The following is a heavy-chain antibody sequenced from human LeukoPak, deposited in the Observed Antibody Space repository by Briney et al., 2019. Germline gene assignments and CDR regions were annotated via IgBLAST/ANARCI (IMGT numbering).Heavy chain of an antibody. Sequence: GGSLRLPCAVSGFSFSSYGINWVRQAPGKGLEWVSFISSGSNYIYYADSVKGRFTISRDNAMNSLYLQMNSLRAEDTAVYYCARAGDNTTMVTQWGQGTLVTVSS. V-gene: IGHV3-21*01. CDR1: GFSFSSYG. CDR2: ISSGSNYI. J-gene: IGHJ4*02. D-gene: IGHD5-18*01. CDR3: ARAGDNTTMVTQ.